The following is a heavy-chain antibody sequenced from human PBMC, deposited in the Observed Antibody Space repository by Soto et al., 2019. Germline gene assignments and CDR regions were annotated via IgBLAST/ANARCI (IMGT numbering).Heavy chain of an antibody. V-gene: IGHV4-31*03. CDR2: IYYSGST. D-gene: IGHD6-19*01. CDR1: GGSISSGGYY. J-gene: IGHJ4*02. Sequence: SETLSLTCTVSGGSISSGGYYWSWIRQHPGKGLEWIGYIYYSGSTYYNPSLKSRVTISVDTSKNQFSLKLSSVTAADTAVYYCARHGSRSGWPRYYFDYWGQGTLVTVSS. CDR3: ARHGSRSGWPRYYFDY.